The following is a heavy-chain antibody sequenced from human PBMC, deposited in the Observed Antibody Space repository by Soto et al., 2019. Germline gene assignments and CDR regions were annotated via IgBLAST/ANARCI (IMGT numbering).Heavy chain of an antibody. D-gene: IGHD6-13*01. CDR3: AKVNGAAGGRGADFHY. J-gene: IGHJ4*02. V-gene: IGHV3-23*01. CDR1: GFTFRNYA. CDR2: ITNSGANT. Sequence: QLLESGGGLVQPGGSLRLSCAASGFTFRNYAMHWVRQAPGKGLEWVSTITNSGANTFYAGSVKGRFSISRDNSRNALHLQMNSLKADDTAIYFCAKVNGAAGGRGADFHYWGQGTLVTVSS.